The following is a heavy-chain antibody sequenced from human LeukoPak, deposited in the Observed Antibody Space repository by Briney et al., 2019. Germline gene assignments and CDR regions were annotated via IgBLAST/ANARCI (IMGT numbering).Heavy chain of an antibody. CDR1: GFTFSSYS. J-gene: IGHJ4*02. V-gene: IGHV3-21*01. CDR2: ISSSSSYI. CDR3: ARSSSLAVAGTSDY. Sequence: PGGSLRLSCAASGFTFSSYSMNWVRQAPGKGLEWVSSISSSSSYIYYADSVKGRFTISRDNAKSSLYLQMNSLRAEDTAVYYCARSSSLAVAGTSDYWGQGTLVTVSS. D-gene: IGHD6-19*01.